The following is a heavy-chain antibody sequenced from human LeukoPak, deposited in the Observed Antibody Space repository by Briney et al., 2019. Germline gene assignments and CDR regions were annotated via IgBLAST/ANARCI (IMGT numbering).Heavy chain of an antibody. Sequence: GGSLRLSCAASGFTFSSYEMNWVRQAPGKGLEWVSYISSSGSTIYYADSVKGRLTISRDNAKNSLYLQMNSLRAEDTAVYFCAKEYGSGTHRNRFDYWGQGTLVTVSS. CDR3: AKEYGSGTHRNRFDY. CDR1: GFTFSSYE. J-gene: IGHJ4*02. CDR2: ISSSGSTI. D-gene: IGHD3-10*01. V-gene: IGHV3-48*03.